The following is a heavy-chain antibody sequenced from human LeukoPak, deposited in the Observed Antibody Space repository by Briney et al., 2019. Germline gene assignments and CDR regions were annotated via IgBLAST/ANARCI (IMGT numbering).Heavy chain of an antibody. V-gene: IGHV4-59*12. CDR3: ARNYHPLKRGYSYGVFDY. Sequence: SETLSLTCTVSGGSISSYYWSWIRQPPGKGLEWIGYIYYSGSTNYNPSLEGRVTILVDTSKNQFSLKLSSVTAADTAVYYCARNYHPLKRGYSYGVFDYWGQGTLVTVSS. CDR2: IYYSGST. J-gene: IGHJ4*02. D-gene: IGHD5-18*01. CDR1: GGSISSYY.